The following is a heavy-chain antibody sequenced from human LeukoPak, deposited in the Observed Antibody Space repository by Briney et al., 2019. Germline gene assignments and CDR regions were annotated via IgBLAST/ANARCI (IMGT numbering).Heavy chain of an antibody. CDR3: ARDLVVVPAGPYYFDY. J-gene: IGHJ4*02. CDR2: ISWNSGNI. Sequence: GGSLRLSCAASGFTFEEYAMHWVRQAPGKGLEWVSGISWNSGNIGYADSVKGRFTISRDNAKNSLYLQMNSLRAEDTAVYYCARDLVVVPAGPYYFDYWGQGTLVTVSS. D-gene: IGHD2-15*01. V-gene: IGHV3-9*01. CDR1: GFTFEEYA.